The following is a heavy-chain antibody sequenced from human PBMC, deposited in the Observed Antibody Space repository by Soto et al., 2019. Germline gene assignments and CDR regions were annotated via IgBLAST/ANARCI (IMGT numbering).Heavy chain of an antibody. D-gene: IGHD2-21*01. CDR1: GFLFSSYA. CDR2: ISSHVDTK. CDR3: ARDPLIGNTDYGLDV. Sequence: GSLRLSCEASGFLFSSYAMNWVRQAPGKRLEWVSSISSHVDTKFSAESVRSRFTISRDTAKTTLYLQVTSLRAEDTAVYYCARDPLIGNTDYGLDVWGQGTTVTVS. J-gene: IGHJ6*02. V-gene: IGHV3-23*01.